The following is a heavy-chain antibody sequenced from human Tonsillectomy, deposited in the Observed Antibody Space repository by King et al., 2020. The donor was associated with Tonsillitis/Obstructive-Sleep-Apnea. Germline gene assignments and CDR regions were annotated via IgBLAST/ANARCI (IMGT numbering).Heavy chain of an antibody. CDR3: AKDQLGHCSSASCYVIDY. CDR1: GFTLSNYG. CDR2: ISYDGSNK. J-gene: IGHJ4*02. V-gene: IGHV3-30*18. D-gene: IGHD2-2*01. Sequence: VQLVESGGGVVQPGRSLRLSCAASGFTLSNYGMHWVRQAPGKGLEWVAVISYDGSNKYYVDSVKGRFTISRDNPKNTLYLQMNSLRAEDTAVYYCAKDQLGHCSSASCYVIDYWGQGTLVTASS.